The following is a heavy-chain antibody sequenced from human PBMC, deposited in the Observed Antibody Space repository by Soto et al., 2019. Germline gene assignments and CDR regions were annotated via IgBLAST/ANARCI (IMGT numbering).Heavy chain of an antibody. CDR1: GFTFSSYD. V-gene: IGHV3-13*01. D-gene: IGHD3-10*01. CDR3: AREYYGSGNVPNFYMDV. J-gene: IGHJ6*03. CDR2: IGAAGDT. Sequence: GGSLRLSCAASGFTFSSYDMHWVRQATGKGLEWVSAIGAAGDTYYPGSVKGRFTISRENAKNSLYLQMNSLRAGDTAVYYCAREYYGSGNVPNFYMDVWGKGTTVTVSS.